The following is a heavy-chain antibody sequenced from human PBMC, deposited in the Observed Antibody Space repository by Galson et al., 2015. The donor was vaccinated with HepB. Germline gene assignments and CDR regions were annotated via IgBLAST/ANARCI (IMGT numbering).Heavy chain of an antibody. CDR1: GFTFSGYW. V-gene: IGHV3-74*01. CDR3: ARAREDYDYVWGTYRQGAFDI. Sequence: SLRLSCAASGFTFSGYWMHWVRQGPGKGLVWVSQINLDGSSTSYADSVKGRFTISRDNARNTLFLQMNSLRAEDTAVYYCARAREDYDYVWGTYRQGAFDIWGQGTMVTVSS. J-gene: IGHJ3*02. D-gene: IGHD3-16*02. CDR2: INLDGSST.